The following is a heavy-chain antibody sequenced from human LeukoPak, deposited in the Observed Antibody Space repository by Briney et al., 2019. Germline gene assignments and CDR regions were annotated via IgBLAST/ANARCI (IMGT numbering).Heavy chain of an antibody. CDR2: KPRIGDTI. D-gene: IGHD6-19*01. J-gene: IGHJ3*01. CDR1: EFIFSNYE. Sequence: GGSLRLSCAAFEFIFSNYEVNWFRQAPGKGLEWISHKPRIGDTIYYSDSVKGRFAVSRDPAKNSVYLQMNSLRDEDTAIYYCSPWLGDLVLSLWGQGTMVTVSS. CDR3: SPWLGDLVLSL. V-gene: IGHV3-48*03.